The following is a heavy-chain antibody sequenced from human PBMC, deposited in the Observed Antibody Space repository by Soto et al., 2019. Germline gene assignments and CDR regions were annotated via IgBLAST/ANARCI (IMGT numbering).Heavy chain of an antibody. J-gene: IGHJ6*02. Sequence: QVQLVQSGAEVKKPGSSVKVSCKASGGTFSSYAISWVRQAPGQGLEWMGGIIPIFGTANYAQKFQGRVTISADESTCTAYMELSSLRSEDTAVYYCVILGLPSPGYYYGMDVWGQGTTVTVSS. D-gene: IGHD5-18*01. CDR3: VILGLPSPGYYYGMDV. CDR1: GGTFSSYA. V-gene: IGHV1-69*12. CDR2: IIPIFGTA.